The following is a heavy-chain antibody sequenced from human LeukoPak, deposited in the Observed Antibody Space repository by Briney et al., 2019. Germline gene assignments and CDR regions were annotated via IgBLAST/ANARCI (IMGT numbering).Heavy chain of an antibody. V-gene: IGHV4-38-2*02. J-gene: IGHJ4*02. CDR3: ARSSLDGDYLFFDY. Sequence: SETLSLTCTVSGYSISSGYYWGWIRQPPGKGLEWIGSIYHSGSTYYNPSLKSRVTISVDTSKNQFSLKLSSVTAADTAVYYCARSSLDGDYLFFDYWGQGTLVTVSS. CDR1: GYSISSGYY. CDR2: IYHSGST. D-gene: IGHD4-17*01.